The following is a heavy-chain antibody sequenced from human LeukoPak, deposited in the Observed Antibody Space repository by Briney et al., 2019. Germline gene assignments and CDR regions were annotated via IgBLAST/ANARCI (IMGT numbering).Heavy chain of an antibody. D-gene: IGHD6-19*01. CDR3: ARRIGTSSAWYFFDY. J-gene: IGHJ4*02. CDR1: GFTFDDYD. CDR2: INWNGVGT. V-gene: IGHV3-20*04. Sequence: GGSLRLSCAASGFTFDDYDMSWVRQAPGKGLEWVSGINWNGVGTDYGDSVKGRFIISRDNAKNSLYLQMNSLRAEDTALYYCARRIGTSSAWYFFDYWGQGILVTVSS.